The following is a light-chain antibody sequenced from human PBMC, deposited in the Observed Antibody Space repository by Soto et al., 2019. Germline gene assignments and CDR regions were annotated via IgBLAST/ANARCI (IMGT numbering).Light chain of an antibody. J-gene: IGKJ4*01. V-gene: IGKV4-1*01. Sequence: VMAHFPFSLSLSMVAWATINCTSRQNVFDSPNDKSYLAWYQQKPRQPPKLLIYWASTRDSGVPDRFSGSGSGTDFTLTISRVEAEDVGLYYCMQSMHWPLTFGGGTKVDIK. CDR2: WAS. CDR1: QNVFDSPNDKSY. CDR3: MQSMHWPLT.